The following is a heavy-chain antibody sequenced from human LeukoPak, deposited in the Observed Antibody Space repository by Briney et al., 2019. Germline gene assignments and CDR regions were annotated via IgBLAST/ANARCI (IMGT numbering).Heavy chain of an antibody. CDR2: ISYDGSNK. CDR1: GFTFSSYA. Sequence: GGSLRLSCAASGFTFSSYAMHWVRQAPGKGLEWVAVISYDGSNKYYADSVKGRFTISRDNSKNTLYLQMNSLRAEDTAVYYCARGWSSSWTAPLDYWGQGTLVTVSS. V-gene: IGHV3-30*04. J-gene: IGHJ4*02. D-gene: IGHD6-13*01. CDR3: ARGWSSSWTAPLDY.